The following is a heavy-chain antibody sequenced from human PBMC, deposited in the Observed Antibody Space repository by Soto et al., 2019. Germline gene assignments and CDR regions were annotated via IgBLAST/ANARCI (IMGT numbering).Heavy chain of an antibody. CDR3: ARGDHYYGSGLLGDYFDY. Sequence: QVQLVRSGAEVKKPGSSVKVSCKASGGTFSSYAISWVRQAPGQGLEWMGGIIPIFGTANYAQKFQGRVTITADESTSTAYMELSSLRSEDTAVYYCARGDHYYGSGLLGDYFDYWGQGTLVTVSS. CDR2: IIPIFGTA. V-gene: IGHV1-69*01. D-gene: IGHD3-10*01. J-gene: IGHJ4*02. CDR1: GGTFSSYA.